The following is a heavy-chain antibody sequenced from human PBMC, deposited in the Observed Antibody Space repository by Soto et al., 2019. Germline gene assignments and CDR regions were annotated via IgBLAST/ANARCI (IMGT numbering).Heavy chain of an antibody. CDR3: AKGKRGYSYGYSYYYGMDV. J-gene: IGHJ6*02. V-gene: IGHV3-43*01. D-gene: IGHD5-18*01. CDR1: GFTFDDYT. CDR2: ISWDGGST. Sequence: GGSLRLSCAASGFTFDDYTMHWVRQAPGKGLEWVSLISWDGGSTYYADSVKGRFTISRDNSKNSLYLQMNSLRTEDTALYYCAKGKRGYSYGYSYYYGMDVWGQGTTVTVSS.